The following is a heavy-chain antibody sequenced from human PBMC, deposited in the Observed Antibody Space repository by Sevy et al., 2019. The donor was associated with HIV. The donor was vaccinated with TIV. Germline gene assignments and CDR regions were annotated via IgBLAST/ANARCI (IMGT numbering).Heavy chain of an antibody. D-gene: IGHD7-27*01. Sequence: ASVKVSCKASGYTFTSYGISWVRQAPGQGLEWMGWISAYNGNTNYAQKLQGRVTMTTDTSTSTAYMELRSLRSDDTAVYYCARDGYLGTESYYFDYWGQGTLVTASS. V-gene: IGHV1-18*01. CDR1: GYTFTSYG. J-gene: IGHJ4*02. CDR3: ARDGYLGTESYYFDY. CDR2: ISAYNGNT.